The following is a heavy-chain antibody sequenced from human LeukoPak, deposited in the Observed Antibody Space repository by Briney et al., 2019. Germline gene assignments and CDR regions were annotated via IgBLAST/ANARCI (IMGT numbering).Heavy chain of an antibody. CDR3: ARAICSSTSCYRYYFDY. J-gene: IGHJ4*02. V-gene: IGHV1-69*01. Sequence: ASVKVSCKASGGTFSSYAISGVRQAPGQGLEWMGGIIPIFGTANYAQKFQGRVTITADESTSTAYMELSSLRSEDTAVYYCARAICSSTSCYRYYFDYWGQGTLVTVSS. D-gene: IGHD2-2*02. CDR1: GGTFSSYA. CDR2: IIPIFGTA.